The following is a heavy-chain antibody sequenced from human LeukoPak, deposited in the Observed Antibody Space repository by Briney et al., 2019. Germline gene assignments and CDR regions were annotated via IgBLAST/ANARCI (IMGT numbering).Heavy chain of an antibody. CDR2: ISSSSSYI. J-gene: IGHJ1*01. CDR1: GFTFSSYS. Sequence: TGGSLRLSCAASGFTFSSYSMNWVRQAPGKGLEWVSSISSSSSYIYYADSVKGRFTISRDNAKNSLYLQMNSLRAEDTAVYYCARDVVVTAILFQHWGQCTLVTVSS. V-gene: IGHV3-21*01. D-gene: IGHD2-21*02. CDR3: ARDVVVTAILFQH.